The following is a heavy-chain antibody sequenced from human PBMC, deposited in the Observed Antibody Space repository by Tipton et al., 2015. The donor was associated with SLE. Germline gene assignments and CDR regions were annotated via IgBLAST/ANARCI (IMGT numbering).Heavy chain of an antibody. J-gene: IGHJ3*02. Sequence: GSLRLSCAASGFTFSSYSMNWVRQAPGKGLEWVSYISSSSSTIYYADSVKGRFTISRDNAKNSLYLQMNSLRAEDTAVYYCARDFGSSGSGRDAFDIWGQGTMVTVSS. CDR3: ARDFGSSGSGRDAFDI. V-gene: IGHV3-48*04. D-gene: IGHD3-10*01. CDR2: ISSSSSTI. CDR1: GFTFSSYS.